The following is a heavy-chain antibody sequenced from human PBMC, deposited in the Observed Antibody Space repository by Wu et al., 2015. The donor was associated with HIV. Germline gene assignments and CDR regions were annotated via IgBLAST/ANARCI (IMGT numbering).Heavy chain of an antibody. J-gene: IGHJ6*03. CDR2: IVPNRGAT. D-gene: IGHD5-12*01. Sequence: QVHLVQSGAEVKKPGASVKVSCKTSGYTFTDYFMHWVRQAPGQGLEWMGWIVPNRGATNYAQKFQGRVTMTGDTSISTAYMELRRLRFDDTAVYYCAFGQAATISDYYYMDVWGKGTTVTVSS. V-gene: IGHV1-2*02. CDR3: AFGQAATISDYYYMDV. CDR1: GYTFTDYF.